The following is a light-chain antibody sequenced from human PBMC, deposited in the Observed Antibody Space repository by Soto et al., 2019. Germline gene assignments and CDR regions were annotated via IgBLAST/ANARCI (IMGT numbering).Light chain of an antibody. CDR2: GAS. V-gene: IGKV3-20*01. J-gene: IGKJ3*01. Sequence: EIGLTQSPGTLSLSPGERATLSCRASQSVSSSYLAWYQQKPGQAPRLLIYGASSRATGIPDRFSGSGSGTDVTLTISRLEPEDFAVYYCQQYGSSLFTFGPGTKVDIK. CDR1: QSVSSSY. CDR3: QQYGSSLFT.